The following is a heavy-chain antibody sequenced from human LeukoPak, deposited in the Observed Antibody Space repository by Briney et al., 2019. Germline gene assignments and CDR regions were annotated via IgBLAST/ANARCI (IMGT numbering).Heavy chain of an antibody. J-gene: IGHJ5*02. D-gene: IGHD4-23*01. V-gene: IGHV1-69*05. Sequence: ASVKVSCKASGCTFTSYVISWVRQAPGQGLEWMGSIIPIRGSTDYVQKFQGRVTITTDESTSTAYMELSSLRSEDTAVYYCARGVTSSPWYNWFAPWGQGTLVTVSS. CDR1: GCTFTSYV. CDR2: IIPIRGST. CDR3: ARGVTSSPWYNWFAP.